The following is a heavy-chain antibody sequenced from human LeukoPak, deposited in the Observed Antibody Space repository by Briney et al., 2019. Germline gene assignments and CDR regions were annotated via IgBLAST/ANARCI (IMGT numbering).Heavy chain of an antibody. CDR3: ARADIVVVPAADFDY. V-gene: IGHV1-2*02. Sequence: ASVKVSCXASGYTFTVYYMHWVRQAPGQGLEWMGWINPNSGGTNYAQKFQGRVTMTRDTSISTAYMELSRLRSDDTAVYYCARADIVVVPAADFDYWGQGTLVTVSS. CDR2: INPNSGGT. D-gene: IGHD2-2*01. J-gene: IGHJ4*02. CDR1: GYTFTVYY.